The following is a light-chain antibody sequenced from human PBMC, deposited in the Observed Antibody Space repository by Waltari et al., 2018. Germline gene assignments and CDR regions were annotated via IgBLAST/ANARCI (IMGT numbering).Light chain of an antibody. CDR1: SSDVGGYNY. CDR2: EVT. V-gene: IGLV2-8*01. J-gene: IGLJ3*02. CDR3: NSCAGSITWV. Sequence: QSALTQPPSASGSPGQSVTISCTGTSSDVGGYNYVSWYQQHPGKAPKLIIYEVTQRRSGVRDRFPGSKSGHTASLTVSGLQAEDEADYYCNSCAGSITWVFGGGTKLTVL.